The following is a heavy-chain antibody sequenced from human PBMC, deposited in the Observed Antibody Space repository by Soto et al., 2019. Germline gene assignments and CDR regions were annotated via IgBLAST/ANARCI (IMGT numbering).Heavy chain of an antibody. V-gene: IGHV3-11*06. J-gene: IGHJ4*02. CDR3: ASNLRYCSGGTCYFDY. CDR2: ISSSSGYT. D-gene: IGHD2-15*01. CDR1: GFTFSDYY. Sequence: RLSCAASGFTFSDYYMTWIRQAPGKGLEWVSYISSSSGYTNYADSVKGRFTISRDNAKNSVFLQMNSLRVEDTAVYYCASNLRYCSGGTCYFDYWGQGTLVTVSS.